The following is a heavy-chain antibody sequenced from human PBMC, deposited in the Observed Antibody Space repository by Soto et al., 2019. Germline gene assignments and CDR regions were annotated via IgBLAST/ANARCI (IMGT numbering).Heavy chain of an antibody. J-gene: IGHJ3*02. V-gene: IGHV3-33*01. CDR2: IWYDGSNK. CDR3: ARGPAYFDWSHHDAFDI. D-gene: IGHD3-9*01. CDR1: GFTFSSYG. Sequence: PGGSLRLSCAASGFTFSSYGMHWVRQAPGKGLEWVAVIWYDGSNKYYADSVKGRVTMTTDTSTSTAYMELSSLRSDDTAVYYCARGPAYFDWSHHDAFDIWGQGTMVTVSS.